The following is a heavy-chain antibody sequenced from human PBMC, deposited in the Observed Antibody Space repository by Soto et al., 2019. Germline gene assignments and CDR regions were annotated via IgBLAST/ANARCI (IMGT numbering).Heavy chain of an antibody. CDR2: INAGNGNT. J-gene: IGHJ2*01. Sequence: QVQLVQSGAEVKKPGASVKVSCKASGYTFTSYAMHWVRQAPGQRLERMGRINAGNGNTKYSQKFQGSVTITRDTSASTAYMGLSSLRSEDAAVYYCARGGSLYWYFDLWGRGTLVTVSS. D-gene: IGHD1-26*01. CDR1: GYTFTSYA. CDR3: ARGGSLYWYFDL. V-gene: IGHV1-3*01.